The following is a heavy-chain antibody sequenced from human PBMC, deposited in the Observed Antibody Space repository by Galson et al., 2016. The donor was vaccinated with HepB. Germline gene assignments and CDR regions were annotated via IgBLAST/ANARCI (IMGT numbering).Heavy chain of an antibody. J-gene: IGHJ6*03. CDR2: INHSGST. D-gene: IGHD4-17*01. Sequence: TLSLTCAVYGGSFSGYYWSWIRQPPGKGLEWIGEINHSGSTNYNPSLKSRVTISVDTSKNQFSLKLSSVTAADTAVYYCARGDNPDYGDYASAYYYMDGWGKGTTVTVSS. V-gene: IGHV4-34*01. CDR1: GGSFSGYY. CDR3: ARGDNPDYGDYASAYYYMDG.